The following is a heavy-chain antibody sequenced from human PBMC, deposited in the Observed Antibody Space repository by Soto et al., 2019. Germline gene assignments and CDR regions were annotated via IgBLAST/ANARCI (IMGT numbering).Heavy chain of an antibody. V-gene: IGHV1-8*01. D-gene: IGHD1-20*01. CDR1: GYTFTSYD. Sequence: QVQLVQPGAEVKKPGASVKVSCKASGYTFTSYDINWVRQATGQGLEWMGWMNPNTGNTGYAQKLQGRVNMTRNTSISTAYMELSSLRSEDTAVYYCAREITGKFPNWGQGTLSPSPQ. J-gene: IGHJ4*02. CDR3: AREITGKFPN. CDR2: MNPNTGNT.